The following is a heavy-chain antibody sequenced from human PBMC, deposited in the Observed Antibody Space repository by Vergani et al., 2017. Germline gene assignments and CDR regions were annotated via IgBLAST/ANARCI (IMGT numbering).Heavy chain of an antibody. Sequence: QVQLVQSGSELKKPGASVKVSCKASGYTFTSYAMNWVRQAPGQGLEWMGWINTNTGNPTYAQGFTGRFVFSLDTSVSTAYLQISSLKAEDTAVYYCARSWCEGYSYGNGGFDYWGQGTLVTVSS. D-gene: IGHD5-18*01. V-gene: IGHV7-4-1*02. J-gene: IGHJ4*02. CDR1: GYTFTSYA. CDR3: ARSWCEGYSYGNGGFDY. CDR2: INTNTGNP.